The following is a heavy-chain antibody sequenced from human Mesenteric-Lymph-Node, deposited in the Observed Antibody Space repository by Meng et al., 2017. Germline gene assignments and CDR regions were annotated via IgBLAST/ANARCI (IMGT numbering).Heavy chain of an antibody. V-gene: IGHV3-7*03. Sequence: GESLKISCAASGFIFSSYWMSWVRQAPGKGLEWVANIKQDGSENYYVDSVKGRFTISRDNAENSLYLQMNSLRAEDTALYYCARETGGYYYDSSGYYHDPWYYFDYWGQGTLVTVSS. CDR1: GFIFSSYW. D-gene: IGHD3-22*01. J-gene: IGHJ4*02. CDR2: IKQDGSEN. CDR3: ARETGGYYYDSSGYYHDPWYYFDY.